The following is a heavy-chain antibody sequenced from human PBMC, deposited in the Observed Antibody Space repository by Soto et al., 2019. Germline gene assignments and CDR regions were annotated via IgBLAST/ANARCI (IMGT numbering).Heavy chain of an antibody. CDR2: ISVYNGNT. Sequence: QVQLVQSGAEVKKPGASVKVSCKASGYTFTTYGITWVRQAPGQGLEWLGWISVYNGNTNYAQKLQRRVIMTTDSSRRIAYMELRSLRSDDTAVYFCARLVLRYFDWFPVGPPNGMDVWGQGTTVIVSS. V-gene: IGHV1-18*04. D-gene: IGHD3-9*01. CDR3: ARLVLRYFDWFPVGPPNGMDV. J-gene: IGHJ6*02. CDR1: GYTFTTYG.